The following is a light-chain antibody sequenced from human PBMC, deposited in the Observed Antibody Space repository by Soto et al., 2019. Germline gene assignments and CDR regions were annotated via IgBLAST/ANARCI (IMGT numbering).Light chain of an antibody. CDR2: KAS. J-gene: IGKJ2*01. CDR1: QSISSW. CDR3: QQYSGMYT. Sequence: QMTQFPSTLSASVGDRVTNTCRASQSISSWLAWYQQKPGKAPKPLIYKASSLESGVPSRFSGSGSGTEFTLTISSLQPDDFATYYCQQYSGMYTFGQGTKLEIK. V-gene: IGKV1-5*03.